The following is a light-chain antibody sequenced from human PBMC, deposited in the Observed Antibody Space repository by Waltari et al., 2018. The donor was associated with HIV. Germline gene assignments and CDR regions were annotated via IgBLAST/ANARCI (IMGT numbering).Light chain of an antibody. J-gene: IGKJ1*01. CDR1: QSLLYSSNNYNY. CDR2: WAS. V-gene: IGKV4-1*01. Sequence: DIVMTQSPDSLAVSLGERDTINCKSSQSLLYSSNNYNYLAWYQQKPGQPPKLLIYWASTRESGVPERFSGSGSGAQFNLTIRSLRAEDVATYYCQQYYSDLWTFGQGTKVEIK. CDR3: QQYYSDLWT.